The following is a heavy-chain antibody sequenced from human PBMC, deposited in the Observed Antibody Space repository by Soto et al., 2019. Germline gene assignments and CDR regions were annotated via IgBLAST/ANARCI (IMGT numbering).Heavy chain of an antibody. V-gene: IGHV4-34*01. Sequence: SETLSLTCAVYGGSFSGYYWSWIRQPPGKGLEWIGEINHSGSTNYNPSLKSRVTISVDTSKNQFSLKLSSVTAADTAVYYCARGAYYGSGSLSTRTYYYYGMDVSGQGTTGTVS. CDR3: ARGAYYGSGSLSTRTYYYYGMDV. D-gene: IGHD3-10*01. CDR2: INHSGST. J-gene: IGHJ6*02. CDR1: GGSFSGYY.